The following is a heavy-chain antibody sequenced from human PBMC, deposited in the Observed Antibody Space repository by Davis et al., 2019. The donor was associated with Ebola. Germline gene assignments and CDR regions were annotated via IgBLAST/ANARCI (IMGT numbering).Heavy chain of an antibody. Sequence: GESLKISCAASGFTFSSYGMHWVRQAPGKGLEWVAVISYDGSNKYYADSVKGRFTISRDNSKNTLYLQMNSLRAEDTALYYCAKAGYCGGDCYYFDYWGQGTLVTVSS. CDR2: ISYDGSNK. CDR1: GFTFSSYG. D-gene: IGHD2-21*01. J-gene: IGHJ4*02. CDR3: AKAGYCGGDCYYFDY. V-gene: IGHV3-30*18.